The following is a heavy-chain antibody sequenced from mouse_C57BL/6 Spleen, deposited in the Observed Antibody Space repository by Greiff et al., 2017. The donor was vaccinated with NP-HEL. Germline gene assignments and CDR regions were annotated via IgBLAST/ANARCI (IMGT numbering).Heavy chain of an antibody. J-gene: IGHJ4*01. D-gene: IGHD1-1*01. CDR3: ALYYSGRYFYAMDY. V-gene: IGHV1-72*01. CDR2: IDPNSGGT. Sequence: QVHVKQPGAELVKPGASVKLSCKASGYTFTSYWMHWVKQRPGRGLEWIGRIDPNSGGTKYNEKFKSKATLTVDKPSSTAYMQLSSLTSEDSAVYYSALYYSGRYFYAMDYWGQGTSVTVSS. CDR1: GYTFTSYW.